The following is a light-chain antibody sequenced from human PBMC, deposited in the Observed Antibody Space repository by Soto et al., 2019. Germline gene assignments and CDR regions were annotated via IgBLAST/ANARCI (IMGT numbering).Light chain of an antibody. V-gene: IGKV3D-15*01. CDR2: GAS. J-gene: IGKJ5*01. CDR3: QQYNNWPPT. CDR1: QSVSGN. Sequence: EIVMTQSPATLSLSPGERATLSCRASQSVSGNLAWYQQKPGRAPRLLIYGASTRATGIPARFSGSGSGTEFTLTISSLQSEDFAVYYCQQYNNWPPTFGQGTRLEIK.